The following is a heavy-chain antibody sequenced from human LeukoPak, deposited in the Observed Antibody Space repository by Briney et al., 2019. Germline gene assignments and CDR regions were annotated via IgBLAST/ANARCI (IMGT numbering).Heavy chain of an antibody. CDR2: ISGSGGST. CDR1: GFTFSSYA. CDR3: AKGYYYDSSGYYSPFDY. V-gene: IGHV3-23*01. Sequence: PGGSLRLSCAASGFTFSSYAMSWVRQAPGKGLEWVSAISGSGGSTYYADSVKGRFTISRDNSKNTLYLQMNSLRAEDTAVYYCAKGYYYDSSGYYSPFDYWGQGTLDTVSS. J-gene: IGHJ4*02. D-gene: IGHD3-22*01.